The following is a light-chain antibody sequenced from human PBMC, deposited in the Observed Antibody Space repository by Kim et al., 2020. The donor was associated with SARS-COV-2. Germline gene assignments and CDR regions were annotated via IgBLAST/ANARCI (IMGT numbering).Light chain of an antibody. Sequence: DIVMTQSPDSLAVSLGERATINCKSSQRLLYTSINKNYLAWYQQKPGQPPKLLIYWASTRESGVPDRFSGSGSGTDFTLTISSLQAEDVAVYYGQHYFTIRWTSDQGT. CDR2: WAS. J-gene: IGKJ1*01. V-gene: IGKV4-1*01. CDR1: QRLLYTSINKNY. CDR3: QHYFTIRWT.